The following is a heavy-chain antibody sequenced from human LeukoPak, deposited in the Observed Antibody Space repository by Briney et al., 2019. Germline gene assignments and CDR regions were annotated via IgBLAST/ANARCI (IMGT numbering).Heavy chain of an antibody. CDR3: AKEPYDSSGYYFDY. J-gene: IGHJ4*02. Sequence: PGGSLRLSCAASGFTFSSYAMSWVRQAPGKGLEWVSAIRGSGGSTDYADSVKGRLTISRDNSKNTPYLQMNSLRAEDTAVYYCAKEPYDSSGYYFDYWGQGTLVTVSS. CDR2: IRGSGGST. V-gene: IGHV3-23*01. D-gene: IGHD3-22*01. CDR1: GFTFSSYA.